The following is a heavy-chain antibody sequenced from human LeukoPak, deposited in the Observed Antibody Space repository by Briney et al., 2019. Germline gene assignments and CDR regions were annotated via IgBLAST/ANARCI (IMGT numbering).Heavy chain of an antibody. CDR1: GFTFSSYA. Sequence: GGSLRLSCAASGFTFSSYAMSWVRQAPGKGLDWVSGISSGGGATYYANSVKGRFTISRDNSKNTLYLQMNSLRGEDTAVYYCAKDGSSSPYFFDYWGRGTLVTVSS. CDR2: ISSGGGAT. CDR3: AKDGSSSPYFFDY. V-gene: IGHV3-23*01. D-gene: IGHD6-6*01. J-gene: IGHJ4*02.